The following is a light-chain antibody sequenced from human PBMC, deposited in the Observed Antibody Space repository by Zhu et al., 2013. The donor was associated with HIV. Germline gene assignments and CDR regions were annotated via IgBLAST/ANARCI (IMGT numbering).Light chain of an antibody. V-gene: IGKV3-20*01. Sequence: EVVLTQSPVTLSLSPGERATLSCRASQSVNNIYLAWYIQRPGQAPRLLIYGASTRATGIPARFSGSGSGTEFTLTINRLEPEDFAVYYCHHYDTYRFTFGPGTKVEVK. CDR2: GAS. J-gene: IGKJ3*01. CDR3: HHYDTYRFT. CDR1: QSVNNIY.